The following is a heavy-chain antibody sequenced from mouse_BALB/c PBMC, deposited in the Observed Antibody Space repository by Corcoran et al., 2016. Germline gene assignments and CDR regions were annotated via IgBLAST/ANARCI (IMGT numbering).Heavy chain of an antibody. J-gene: IGHJ4*01. CDR3: ARDYDYDDAMDY. Sequence: EVQLQQSGAELVKPGASVKLSCTASGFNIKDTYMHWVKQRPEQGLEWIGRIDPANGNTKYDPNFQGKATITADTSSNTAYLQLSSLTSEDTAVYYCARDYDYDDAMDYWGQGTPVTVSS. V-gene: IGHV14-3*02. CDR2: IDPANGNT. D-gene: IGHD2-4*01. CDR1: GFNIKDTY.